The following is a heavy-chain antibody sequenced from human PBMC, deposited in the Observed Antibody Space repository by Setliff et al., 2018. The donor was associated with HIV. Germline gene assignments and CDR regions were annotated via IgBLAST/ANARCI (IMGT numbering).Heavy chain of an antibody. D-gene: IGHD6-19*01. CDR1: GFTFSSYA. Sequence: GGSLRLSCAASGFTFSSYAMSWVRQAPGKGLEWVSAISGSGDSTYYADSVKGRFTISRDNSKNTVYLQMNSLRAGDTAVYYCAKGSRVAGYYFDSWGQGTLVTVSS. CDR2: ISGSGDST. J-gene: IGHJ4*02. V-gene: IGHV3-23*01. CDR3: AKGSRVAGYYFDS.